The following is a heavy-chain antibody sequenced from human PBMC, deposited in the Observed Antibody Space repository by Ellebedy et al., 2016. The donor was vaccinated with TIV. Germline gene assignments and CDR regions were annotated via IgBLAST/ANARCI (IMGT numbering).Heavy chain of an antibody. CDR2: IKQDGSGK. V-gene: IGHV3-7*01. Sequence: GESLKIPCAASGFTFSAYWMTWVRQAPGKGLQWVANIKQDGSGKFYVDSVKGRFTTSRDNANNSLFLQMTSLRAEDTAVYYCAKTGFYYYYGMDVWGQGTTVTVSS. CDR1: GFTFSAYW. J-gene: IGHJ6*02. CDR3: AKTGFYYYYGMDV.